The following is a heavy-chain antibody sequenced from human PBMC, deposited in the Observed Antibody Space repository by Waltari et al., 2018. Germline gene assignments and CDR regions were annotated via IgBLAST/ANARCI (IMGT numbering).Heavy chain of an antibody. D-gene: IGHD2-21*01. CDR3: AREGSSGYSHFYGMDV. CDR2: KNLNSGNT. J-gene: IGHJ6*02. Sequence: QTQLVQYGAEVRKPGAPVQVSCQGSGYTFSSNDSTWVRQATGQGLEWMGWKNLNSGNTEYAQKFQGRVTFTRDAAITTAYLELSSLRSDDTAVYFCAREGSSGYSHFYGMDVWGQGTTVSVS. V-gene: IGHV1-8*03. CDR1: GYTFSSND.